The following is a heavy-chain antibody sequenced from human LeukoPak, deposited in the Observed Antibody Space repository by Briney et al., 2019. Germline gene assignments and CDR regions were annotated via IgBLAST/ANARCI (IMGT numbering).Heavy chain of an antibody. D-gene: IGHD3-3*01. Sequence: GGSLRLSCAASGFSFSSYVMSWVRQAPGKGLEWVSVIRGSGDKTHYADSVKGRFTISRDNSKNTLYLQMNSLRAEDTAVYYCAKKPTSDFWSGYPFDYWGQGTLVTVSS. V-gene: IGHV3-23*01. CDR2: IRGSGDKT. CDR3: AKKPTSDFWSGYPFDY. CDR1: GFSFSSYV. J-gene: IGHJ4*02.